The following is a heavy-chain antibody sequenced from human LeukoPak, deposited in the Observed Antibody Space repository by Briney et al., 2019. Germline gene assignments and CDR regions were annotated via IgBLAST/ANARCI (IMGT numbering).Heavy chain of an antibody. CDR2: IYSGGST. D-gene: IGHD3-22*01. CDR3: ARDYYDSSGYYWGDY. J-gene: IGHJ4*02. Sequence: PGGSLRLSCAASGFTVSSNYMSWVRQAPGKGLEWVPVIYSGGSTYYADSVKGRFTISRDNSKNTLYLQMNSLRAEDTAVYYCARDYYDSSGYYWGDYWGQGTLVTVSS. V-gene: IGHV3-53*01. CDR1: GFTVSSNY.